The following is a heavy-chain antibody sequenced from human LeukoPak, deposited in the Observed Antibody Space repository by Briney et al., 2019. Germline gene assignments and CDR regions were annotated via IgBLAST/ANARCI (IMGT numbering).Heavy chain of an antibody. D-gene: IGHD3-3*01. Sequence: PSETLSLTCAVYGGSFSGYDWSWIRQPPGKGLEWIGEINHSGSTNYNPSLKSRVTISVDTSKNQFSLKLSSVTAADTAVYYCARGLEWFLSGYFDYWGQGTLVTVSS. CDR1: GGSFSGYD. CDR3: ARGLEWFLSGYFDY. V-gene: IGHV4-34*01. CDR2: INHSGST. J-gene: IGHJ4*02.